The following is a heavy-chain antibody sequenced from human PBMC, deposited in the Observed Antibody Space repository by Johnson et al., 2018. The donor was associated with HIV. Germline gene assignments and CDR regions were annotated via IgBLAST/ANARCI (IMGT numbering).Heavy chain of an antibody. Sequence: QVKLVESGGGLVQPGVSLTLSCAASGFTFSSYAMHWVRQAPGKGLEWLAVISYDGSNKYYADSVKGRFTISRDKSNNTLYLQMNSLRADDTAVYYCARDGDEFGDGYNPTEIWGQGTMVTVSS. V-gene: IGHV3-30-3*01. CDR1: GFTFSSYA. D-gene: IGHD5-24*01. CDR3: ARDGDEFGDGYNPTEI. J-gene: IGHJ3*02. CDR2: ISYDGSNK.